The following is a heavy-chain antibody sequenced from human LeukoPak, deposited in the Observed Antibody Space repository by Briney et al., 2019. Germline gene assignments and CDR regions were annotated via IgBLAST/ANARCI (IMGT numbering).Heavy chain of an antibody. CDR1: GGSISSYY. J-gene: IGHJ2*01. CDR3: ASRQRDGYYWYFDL. CDR2: IYYSGST. V-gene: IGHV4-59*01. D-gene: IGHD5-24*01. Sequence: SETLSLTCTVSGGSISSYYWSWIRQPPGKGLEWIGYIYYSGSTNYNPSLKSRVTISVDTSKNQFSLKLSSVTAADTAVYYCASRQRDGYYWYFDLWGRGTLVTVSS.